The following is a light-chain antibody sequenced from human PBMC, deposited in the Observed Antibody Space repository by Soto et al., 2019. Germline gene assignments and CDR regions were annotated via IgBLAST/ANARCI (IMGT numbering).Light chain of an antibody. V-gene: IGKV3-11*01. CDR1: ESVRDE. CDR3: QQYYHWPRT. Sequence: EAVLTQSPATLSLSPGERATLSCRASESVRDELGWYQQKPGQAPRLLIYDASSRATGTPARFTGSGSRTDFNLTITSLQSEDFAVYYCQQYYHWPRTFGQGTKVDIK. J-gene: IGKJ1*01. CDR2: DAS.